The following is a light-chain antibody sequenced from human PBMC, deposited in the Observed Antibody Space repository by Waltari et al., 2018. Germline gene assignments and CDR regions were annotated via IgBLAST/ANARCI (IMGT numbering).Light chain of an antibody. CDR1: SSDVGSSNS. J-gene: IGLJ2*01. CDR2: DVS. CDR3: SSESGNKVVV. V-gene: IGLV2-14*03. Sequence: QSALTQPASVSGSPGQSITISCTGTSSDVGSSNSVSWYQDHPGQGPKVIIYDVSDRPSGVSARFSGSKSGNTASLTISGLQAEDEGDYYCSSESGNKVVVFGGGTKVTVL.